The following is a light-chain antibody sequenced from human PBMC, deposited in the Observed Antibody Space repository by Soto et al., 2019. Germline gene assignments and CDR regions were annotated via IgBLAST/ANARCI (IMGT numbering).Light chain of an antibody. CDR3: QQYNSWTSIT. CDR1: QTINRN. Sequence: EILLTQSPATLSVSPGERATLSCRSSQTINRNLGWYQQKPGQAPRLLIFAASTRAPGMPARFSGSGSGTEFTLTTSGLQSEDFAVYYCQQYNSWTSITFGQGTRLEVK. CDR2: AAS. V-gene: IGKV3-15*01. J-gene: IGKJ5*01.